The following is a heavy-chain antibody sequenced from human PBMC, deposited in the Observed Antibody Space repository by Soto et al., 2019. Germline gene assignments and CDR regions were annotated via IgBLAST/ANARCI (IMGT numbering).Heavy chain of an antibody. CDR1: GFSISTSSYF. D-gene: IGHD2-21*02. V-gene: IGHV4-39*01. J-gene: IGHJ1*01. CDR2: IYYSGST. Sequence: SESLSLSCAVSGFSISTSSYFWGWIRQPPGKGLEWIARIYYSGSTYYNPSLKSRVTLSADTSKNQFSLKVNSVTATDTAVYYCANPLRGDYYFFQHWGQGTLVTFSS. CDR3: ANPLRGDYYFFQH.